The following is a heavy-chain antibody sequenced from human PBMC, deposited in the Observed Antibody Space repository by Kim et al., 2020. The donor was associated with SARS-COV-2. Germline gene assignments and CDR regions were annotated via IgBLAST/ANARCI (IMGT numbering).Heavy chain of an antibody. D-gene: IGHD3-22*01. CDR1: GFTFSDYY. V-gene: IGHV3-11*05. Sequence: GGSLRLSCAASGFTFSDYYMSWIRQAPGKGLEWVSYISSSSSYTNYADSVKGRFTISRDNAKNSLYLQMNSLRAEDTAVYYCARGKYYDSSGYYGSFDYWGQGTLVTVSS. J-gene: IGHJ4*02. CDR2: ISSSSSYT. CDR3: ARGKYYDSSGYYGSFDY.